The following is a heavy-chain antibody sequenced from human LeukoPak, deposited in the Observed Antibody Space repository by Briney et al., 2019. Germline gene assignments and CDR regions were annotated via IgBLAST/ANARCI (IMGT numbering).Heavy chain of an antibody. V-gene: IGHV1-18*01. J-gene: IGHJ4*02. CDR3: ARVTTELGPTTKGDY. D-gene: IGHD1-26*01. CDR2: ISGYNGNT. Sequence: ASVKVSCKASGYIFSNYGISWVRQAPGQGLEWMGWISGYNGNTKYAQKVQDRVTMTTDTSTSTVYMELRSLRSDDTAVYYCARVTTELGPTTKGDYWGQGTLVIVSS. CDR1: GYIFSNYG.